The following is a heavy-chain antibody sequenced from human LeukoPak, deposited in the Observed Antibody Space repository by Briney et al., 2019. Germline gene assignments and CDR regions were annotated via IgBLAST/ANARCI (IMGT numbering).Heavy chain of an antibody. CDR2: IYYSGST. J-gene: IGHJ4*02. Sequence: SETLSLTCTVSGGSISSSSYYWGWIRQPPGKGLEWIGSIYYSGSTYYSPSLNSRVTISVDTSKNQFSLKLSSVTAADTAVYYCARGNWNYDPFDYWGQGTLVTVSS. CDR1: GGSISSSSYY. D-gene: IGHD1-7*01. CDR3: ARGNWNYDPFDY. V-gene: IGHV4-39*07.